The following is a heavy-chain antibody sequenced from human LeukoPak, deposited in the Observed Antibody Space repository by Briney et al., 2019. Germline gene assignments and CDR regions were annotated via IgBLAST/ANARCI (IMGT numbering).Heavy chain of an antibody. D-gene: IGHD1-14*01. CDR1: GDSVSSSTSS. J-gene: IGHJ4*02. CDR2: TYYRSKWYN. CDR3: ARSGRYYFDH. V-gene: IGHV6-1*01. Sequence: PSQTLSLTCAISGDSVSSSTSSWNWIRQSPSRGLEWLGRTYYRSKWYNDYAVSVKGRITVNPDTSKNQFSLQLNSVPPEDTAVYYCARSGRYYFDHWGQGTLVTVSS.